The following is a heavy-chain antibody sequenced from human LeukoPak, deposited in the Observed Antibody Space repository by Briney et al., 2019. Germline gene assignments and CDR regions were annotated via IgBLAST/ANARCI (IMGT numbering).Heavy chain of an antibody. D-gene: IGHD5-24*01. J-gene: IGHJ4*02. CDR2: IYYSGST. CDR3: ASTRRAFFDY. V-gene: IGHV4-59*08. Sequence: KSLETLSLTCTVSGGSISSYYWSWIRQPPGKGLEWIGYIYYSGSTNYNPSLKSRVTISVDTSKNQFSLKLSSVTAADTAVYYCASTRRAFFDYWGQGTLVTVSS. CDR1: GGSISSYY.